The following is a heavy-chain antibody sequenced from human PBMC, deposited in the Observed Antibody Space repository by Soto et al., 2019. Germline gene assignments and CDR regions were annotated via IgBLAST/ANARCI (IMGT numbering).Heavy chain of an antibody. CDR1: GYTFINYG. J-gene: IGHJ6*02. Sequence: QVQLVQSGVEVKKPGASVKVSCKASGYTFINYGISWVRQAPGQGLEWLGWISTYSGNTNYVEKLQGRVTMTTDTSTTTAYMELRSLTSDDTAVYYCARGQVVCDSRCYHYYGLDVWGQGTAVTVSS. CDR3: ARGQVVCDSRCYHYYGLDV. V-gene: IGHV1-18*01. CDR2: ISTYSGNT. D-gene: IGHD2-15*01.